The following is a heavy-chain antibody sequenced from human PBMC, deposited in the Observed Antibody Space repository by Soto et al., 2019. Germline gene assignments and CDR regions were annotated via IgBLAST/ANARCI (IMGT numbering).Heavy chain of an antibody. CDR2: IYYTGKT. D-gene: IGHD2-8*02. CDR3: TRSSTGYAFDI. J-gene: IGHJ3*02. Sequence: SETLSLTCTVSGGSLSGFYWTWIRQAPGKGLEWLGFIYYTGKTSYTPSLRGRVTISQDTSRNQFSLRLNSVTTADTAVYYCTRSSTGYAFDIWGQGTMVTVSS. V-gene: IGHV4-59*01. CDR1: GGSLSGFY.